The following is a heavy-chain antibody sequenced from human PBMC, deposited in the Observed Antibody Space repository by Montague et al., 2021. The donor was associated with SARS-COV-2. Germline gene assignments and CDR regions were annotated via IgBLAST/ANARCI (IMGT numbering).Heavy chain of an antibody. CDR1: GGSINSNVYY. CDR2: VYYSGGT. CDR3: ARLRRPNWFDP. J-gene: IGHJ5*02. D-gene: IGHD6-6*01. Sequence: SETQSLTCTVSGGSINSNVYYWAWIRQAPRKGLEWIGSVYYSGGTYYTPSLKSRVSISADTSNNQFSLKLGSVTAADTAVYYCARLRRPNWFDPWGQGTLVIVSS. V-gene: IGHV4-39*01.